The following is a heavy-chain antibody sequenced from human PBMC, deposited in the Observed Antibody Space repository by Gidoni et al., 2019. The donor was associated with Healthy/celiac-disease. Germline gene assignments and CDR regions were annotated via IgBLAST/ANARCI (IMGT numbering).Heavy chain of an antibody. J-gene: IGHJ4*02. V-gene: IGHV4-31*03. Sequence: LSLTCTVSGGSISSGGYYWSWIRQHPGKGLEWIGYIYYSGSTYYNPSLKSRVTISVDTSKNQFSLKLSSVTAAYTAVYYCARAGTLTYDFWSGSISFFDYWGQGTLVTVSS. D-gene: IGHD3-3*01. CDR2: IYYSGST. CDR3: ARAGTLTYDFWSGSISFFDY. CDR1: GGSISSGGYY.